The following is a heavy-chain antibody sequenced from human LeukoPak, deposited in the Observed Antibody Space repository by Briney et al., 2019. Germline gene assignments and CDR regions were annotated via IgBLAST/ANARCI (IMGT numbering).Heavy chain of an antibody. CDR2: IYYSGST. CDR3: ARDKGLFTMIVDSGFDY. V-gene: IGHV4-39*07. J-gene: IGHJ4*02. D-gene: IGHD3-22*01. Sequence: PSETLSLTCTVSGGSISSSSYYWGWIRQPPGKGLEWIGSIYYSGSTYYNPSLKSRVTISVDTSKNQFSLKLSSVTAADTAVYYCARDKGLFTMIVDSGFDYWGQGTLVTVSS. CDR1: GGSISSSSYY.